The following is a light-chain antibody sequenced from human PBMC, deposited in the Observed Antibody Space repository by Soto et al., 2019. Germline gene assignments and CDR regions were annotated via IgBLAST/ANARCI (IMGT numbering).Light chain of an antibody. CDR1: QSISTW. V-gene: IGKV1-5*03. Sequence: DIQMTQSPSTLSASVGDRVTITCRASQSISTWLAWYQQEPGKAPKLLIHKASSLQSGVPSRFSGSGSGTDFTLTISSLHPDDLATYYCQQSYSTPLTFGGGTKVDIK. CDR2: KAS. CDR3: QQSYSTPLT. J-gene: IGKJ4*02.